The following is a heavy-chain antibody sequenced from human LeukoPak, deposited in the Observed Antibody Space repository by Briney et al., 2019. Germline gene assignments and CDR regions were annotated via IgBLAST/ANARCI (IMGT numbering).Heavy chain of an antibody. Sequence: PGGSLRLSCAASGFTFSSYGMHWVRQAPGKGLEWVAFIRYDGSNKYYADSVKGRFTISRDNAKNSLYLQMNSLRAEDTAVYYCARGDIVVVPAAIDYYYYYMDVWGKGTTVTVSS. V-gene: IGHV3-30*02. CDR1: GFTFSSYG. CDR3: ARGDIVVVPAAIDYYYYYMDV. J-gene: IGHJ6*03. D-gene: IGHD2-2*02. CDR2: IRYDGSNK.